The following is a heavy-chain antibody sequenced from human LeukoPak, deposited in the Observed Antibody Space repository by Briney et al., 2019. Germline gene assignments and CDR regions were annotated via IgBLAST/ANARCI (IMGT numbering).Heavy chain of an antibody. D-gene: IGHD3-22*01. Sequence: GGSLRLSCAVSGLSFSIYGMHWVRQAPGKGLEWVAVISYDGSDKYYADSVKGRFTISRDNSKNTVNLQMNSLRADDTAVYYCAKKLFDSSGQTIFDYWGQGTQVTVSS. J-gene: IGHJ4*02. V-gene: IGHV3-30*18. CDR1: GLSFSIYG. CDR3: AKKLFDSSGQTIFDY. CDR2: ISYDGSDK.